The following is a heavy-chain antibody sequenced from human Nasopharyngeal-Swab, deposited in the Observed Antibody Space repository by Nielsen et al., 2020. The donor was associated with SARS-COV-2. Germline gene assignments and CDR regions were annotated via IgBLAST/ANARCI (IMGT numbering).Heavy chain of an antibody. J-gene: IGHJ6*03. D-gene: IGHD2-2*01. Sequence: WIRQPPGKGPEWIAEINHSGSTNYNPSLKSRVTLSVDTSMNQVSLEVSSVTAADTAVYYCARGLSGIVPAPILGLGPYYYYYYMDVWGKGTRSPSP. V-gene: IGHV4-34*01. CDR3: ARGLSGIVPAPILGLGPYYYYYYMDV. CDR2: INHSGST.